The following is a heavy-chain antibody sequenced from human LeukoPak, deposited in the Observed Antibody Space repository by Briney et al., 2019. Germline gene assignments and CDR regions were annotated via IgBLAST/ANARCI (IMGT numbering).Heavy chain of an antibody. CDR3: ARVGSSSVYFDY. D-gene: IGHD6-6*01. J-gene: IGHJ4*02. CDR1: GGSISSGSYY. Sequence: SQTLSLICTVSGGSISSGSYYWSWIRQPAGTGLEWIGRIYTSGSTNYNPSLKSRVTISVDTSKNQFSLKLSSVTAADTAVYYCARVGSSSVYFDYWGQGTLVTVSS. V-gene: IGHV4-61*02. CDR2: IYTSGST.